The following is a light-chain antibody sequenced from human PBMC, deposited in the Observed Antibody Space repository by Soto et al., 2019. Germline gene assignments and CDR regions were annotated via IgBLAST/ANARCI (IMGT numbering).Light chain of an antibody. CDR1: QSVRNN. CDR2: AAS. CDR3: QQYKKWPTWT. V-gene: IGKV3-15*01. J-gene: IGKJ1*01. Sequence: ELVMTQSPATLSVSPGERATLSCGASQSVRNNLAWYQQKPCLPHRLLIYAASTRATGIPARFSGNGSETEFTLTIDSLQSEDYALYYCQQYKKWPTWTFGQGTKVDIK.